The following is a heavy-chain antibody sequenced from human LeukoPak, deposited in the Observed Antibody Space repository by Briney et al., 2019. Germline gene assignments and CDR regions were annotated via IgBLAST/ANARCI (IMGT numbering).Heavy chain of an antibody. CDR1: GYTFTGYY. J-gene: IGHJ3*02. D-gene: IGHD5-12*01. V-gene: IGHV1-2*02. CDR3: ARGGVNRGSLDAFDI. CDR2: INPNSGGT. Sequence: ASVKVSCKASGYTFTGYYMHWVRQAPGQGLEWVGWINPNSGGTNYAQKFQGRVTMTRDTSISTAYMELSRLRSDDTAVYYCARGGVNRGSLDAFDIWGQGTMVTVSS.